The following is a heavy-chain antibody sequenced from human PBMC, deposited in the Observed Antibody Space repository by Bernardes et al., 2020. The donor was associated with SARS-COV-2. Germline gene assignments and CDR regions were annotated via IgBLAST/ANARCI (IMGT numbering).Heavy chain of an antibody. CDR2: IKQDGSEK. Sequence: GGSLRLSCAASGFTFSSYWMSWVRQAPGKGLEWVANIKQDGSEKYYVDSVKGRFTISRDNAKNSLYLQMNSLRAEDTAVYYCARDMWDSSSSPYNYYYYYGMDVWGQGTTVTVSS. V-gene: IGHV3-7*01. J-gene: IGHJ6*02. CDR3: ARDMWDSSSSPYNYYYYYGMDV. CDR1: GFTFSSYW. D-gene: IGHD6-6*01.